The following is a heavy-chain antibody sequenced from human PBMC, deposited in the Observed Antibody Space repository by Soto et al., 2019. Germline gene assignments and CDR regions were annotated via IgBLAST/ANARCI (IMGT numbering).Heavy chain of an antibody. CDR2: ISGSGGST. CDR3: ATTELRFLEWLLSRFDY. CDR1: GFTFSSYA. D-gene: IGHD3-3*01. V-gene: IGHV3-23*01. Sequence: GGCLRLSCAASGFTFSSYAVSWVRKAPGKGLEWVSAISGSGGSTYYADSVKGRFTISRDNSKNTLYLQMNSLRAEDTAVYYCATTELRFLEWLLSRFDYWGQGTLVTVSS. J-gene: IGHJ4*02.